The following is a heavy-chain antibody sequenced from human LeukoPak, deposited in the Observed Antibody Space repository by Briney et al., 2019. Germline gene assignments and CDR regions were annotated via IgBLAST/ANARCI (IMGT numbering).Heavy chain of an antibody. V-gene: IGHV4-4*07. CDR3: ARDTMVRGVGLYYYYYMDV. CDR1: GGSISSYY. J-gene: IGHJ6*03. Sequence: SETLSLTCTVSGGSISSYYWSWIRQPAGKGLEWIGRIYTSGSTNYSPSLKSRVTMSVDTSKNQFSLKLSSVTAADTAVYYCARDTMVRGVGLYYYYYMDVWGKGTTVTISS. CDR2: IYTSGST. D-gene: IGHD3-10*01.